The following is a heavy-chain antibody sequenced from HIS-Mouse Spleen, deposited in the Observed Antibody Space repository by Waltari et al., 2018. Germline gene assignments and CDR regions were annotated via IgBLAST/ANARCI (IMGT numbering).Heavy chain of an antibody. CDR3: ARRLLTGDAFDI. CDR2: ISSSSSYI. Sequence: EVQLVQFGGGLVKPGGSLRLSCAASGFTFRRYSMNWVRQAPGKGLEWVSSISSSSSYIYYADSVKGRFTISRDNAKNSLYLQMNSLRAEDTAVYYCARRLLTGDAFDIWGQGTMVTVSS. CDR1: GFTFRRYS. J-gene: IGHJ3*02. D-gene: IGHD7-27*01. V-gene: IGHV3-21*01.